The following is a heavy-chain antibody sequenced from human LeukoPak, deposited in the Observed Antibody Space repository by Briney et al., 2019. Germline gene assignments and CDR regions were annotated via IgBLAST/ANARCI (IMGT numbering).Heavy chain of an antibody. CDR2: IKQDGSEK. V-gene: IGHV3-7*01. CDR3: ARARRSHYFDY. Sequence: GGSLRLSCAASGFTFSSYWMSWVRQAPGKGLEWVANIKQDGSEKYYVDSVKGRFTISRDNAKNSLYLQMDSLRAEDTAVYYCARARRSHYFDYWGQGTLVTVSS. J-gene: IGHJ4*02. CDR1: GFTFSSYW.